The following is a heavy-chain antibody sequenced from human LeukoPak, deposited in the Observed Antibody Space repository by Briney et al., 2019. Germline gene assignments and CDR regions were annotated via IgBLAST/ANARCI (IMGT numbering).Heavy chain of an antibody. V-gene: IGHV3-48*01. CDR2: ISSSSSTI. CDR1: GFTFSSYC. Sequence: GGSLRLSCAASGFTFSSYCMSWVRQAPGKGLEWVSYISSSSSTIYYADSVKGRFTISRDNAKNSLYLQMNSLRAADTAVYYCARDARLIGAMATGAFDIWGQGTMVTVSS. CDR3: ARDARLIGAMATGAFDI. D-gene: IGHD5-18*01. J-gene: IGHJ3*02.